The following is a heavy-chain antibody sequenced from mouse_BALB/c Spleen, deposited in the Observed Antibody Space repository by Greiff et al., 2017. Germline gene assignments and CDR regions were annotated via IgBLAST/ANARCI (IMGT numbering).Heavy chain of an antibody. J-gene: IGHJ3*01. CDR2: ISSGGGST. V-gene: IGHV5-12-1*01. D-gene: IGHD2-3*01. CDR1: GFAFSSYD. Sequence: EVKVVESGGGLVKPGGSLKLSCAASGFAFSSYDMSWVRQTPEKRLEWVAYISSGGGSTYYPDTVKGRFTISRDNAKNTLYLQMSSLKSEDTAMYYCARRDGYYGAYWGQGTLVTVSA. CDR3: ARRDGYYGAY.